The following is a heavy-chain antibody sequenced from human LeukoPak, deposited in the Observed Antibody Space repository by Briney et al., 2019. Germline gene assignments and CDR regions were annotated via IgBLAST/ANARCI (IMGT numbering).Heavy chain of an antibody. CDR3: ARDGGQLWHFDY. V-gene: IGHV3-21*01. D-gene: IGHD5-18*01. Sequence: GGSLRLSCAASGFTFSSYSMNWVRQAPGKGLEWVSSISSSSSYIYYADSVKGRFTISRDNAKNSLYLQMNSLRAEDTAVYYCARDGGQLWHFDYWGQGNLVTVSS. CDR1: GFTFSSYS. J-gene: IGHJ4*02. CDR2: ISSSSSYI.